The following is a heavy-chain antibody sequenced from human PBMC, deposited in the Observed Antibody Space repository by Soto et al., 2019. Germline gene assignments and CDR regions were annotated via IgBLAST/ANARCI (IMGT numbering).Heavy chain of an antibody. V-gene: IGHV1-46*01. D-gene: IGHD4-4*01. CDR2: INPSGGST. CDR1: GYTFSTYY. Sequence: QVQLVQSGAEVKKPGASVKVSCKASGYTFSTYYMHWVRQAPGQGYEWMGIINPSGGSTTYAQKFQGRVTMTRDTSTTTVYMELSSLKSEDTAVYYCARYDYNGYYFDYWGKGTLVTVSS. J-gene: IGHJ4*02. CDR3: ARYDYNGYYFDY.